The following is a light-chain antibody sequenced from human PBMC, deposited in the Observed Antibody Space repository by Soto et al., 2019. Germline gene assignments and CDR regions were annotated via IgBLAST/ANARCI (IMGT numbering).Light chain of an antibody. J-gene: IGLJ1*01. CDR2: EVS. CDR1: SSDVGGYNY. Sequence: QSVLTQPASVSGSPGQSITISCTGTSSDVGGYNYVSWYQHHPGKAPKLMIYEVSNRPSGVSNRFSGSKSGNTASLTISGLQAEDEADYYCSSHTSSSTLYVFGTGTKVTVL. V-gene: IGLV2-14*01. CDR3: SSHTSSSTLYV.